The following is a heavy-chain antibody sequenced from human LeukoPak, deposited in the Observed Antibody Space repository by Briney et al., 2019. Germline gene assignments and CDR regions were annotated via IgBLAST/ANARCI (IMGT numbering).Heavy chain of an antibody. CDR1: GFTFSSYE. V-gene: IGHV3-48*03. CDR2: ISSSGSII. D-gene: IGHD3-9*01. Sequence: GGSLRLSWAASGFTFSSYEMNWVRQAPEKGLEWVSYISSSGSIIYYADSVKGRFTISRDNAKNSLYLQMNSLRAEDTAVYYCARAGYDILTGYSSYYYGMDVWGKGTTVTVSS. J-gene: IGHJ6*04. CDR3: ARAGYDILTGYSSYYYGMDV.